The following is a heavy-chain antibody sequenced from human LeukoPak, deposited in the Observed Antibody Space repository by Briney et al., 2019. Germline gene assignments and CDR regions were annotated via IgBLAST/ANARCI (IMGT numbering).Heavy chain of an antibody. D-gene: IGHD2-15*01. Sequence: PSETLSLTCTVSGGPLSPYYWSWIRQPPGKGLEWIGYIYYSGSTDYNPSLKSRVTISVDTSKNQFSLKLSSVTAADTAVYYCAREALYCSGGSCYPGPFDYWGQGTLVTVSS. J-gene: IGHJ4*02. CDR1: GGPLSPYY. CDR3: AREALYCSGGSCYPGPFDY. CDR2: IYYSGST. V-gene: IGHV4-59*12.